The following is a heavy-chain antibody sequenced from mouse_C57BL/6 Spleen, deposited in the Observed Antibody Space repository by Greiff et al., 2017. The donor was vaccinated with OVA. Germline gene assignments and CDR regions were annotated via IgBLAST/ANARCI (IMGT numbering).Heavy chain of an antibody. V-gene: IGHV1-64*01. J-gene: IGHJ1*03. CDR3: ARGGTTVVGYFDV. D-gene: IGHD1-1*01. Sequence: VQLQQPGAELVKPGASVKLSCKASGYTFTSYWMHWVKQRPGQGLEWIGMIQPNSGSTNYNEKFKSKATLTVDKSSSTAYMQLSSLTSEDSAVYYCARGGTTVVGYFDVWGTGTTVTVSS. CDR2: IQPNSGST. CDR1: GYTFTSYW.